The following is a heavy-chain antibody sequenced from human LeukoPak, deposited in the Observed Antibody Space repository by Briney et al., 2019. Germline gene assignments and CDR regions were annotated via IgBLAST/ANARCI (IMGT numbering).Heavy chain of an antibody. CDR2: INWNGGST. J-gene: IGHJ4*02. Sequence: PGGSLRLSCAASGFTFDDYGMSWVRQAPGKGLEWVSGINWNGGSTGYADSVKGRSTISRDNAKNSLYLQMNSLRAEDTALYYCTRPSGRFYYGSGSHLDSWGQGTLVTVSS. V-gene: IGHV3-20*04. D-gene: IGHD3-10*01. CDR3: TRPSGRFYYGSGSHLDS. CDR1: GFTFDDYG.